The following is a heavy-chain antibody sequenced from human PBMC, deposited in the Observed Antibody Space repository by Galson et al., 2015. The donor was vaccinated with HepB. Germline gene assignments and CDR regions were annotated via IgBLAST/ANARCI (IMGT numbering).Heavy chain of an antibody. D-gene: IGHD1-26*01. J-gene: IGHJ3*02. V-gene: IGHV1-2*06. CDR3: ARVGATGPGAFDI. Sequence: SVKVSCKASGYTFTGYYMHWVRQAPGQGLEWMGRINPSSGGTNYAQKFQGRVTMTRDTSISTAYMELSRLRSDDTAVYYCARVGATGPGAFDIWGQGTMVTVSS. CDR2: INPSSGGT. CDR1: GYTFTGYY.